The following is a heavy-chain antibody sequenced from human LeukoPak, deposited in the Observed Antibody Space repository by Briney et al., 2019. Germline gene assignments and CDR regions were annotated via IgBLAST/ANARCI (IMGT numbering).Heavy chain of an antibody. CDR3: AREGIDDYGDPKDAFDI. V-gene: IGHV3-30-3*01. CDR2: ISYDGSNK. J-gene: IGHJ3*02. Sequence: GGSLRLSCSASGXTFSSYARHWVRQAPGKGLEWVAVISYDGSNKYYADSVKGRFTISRDNSKNTLYLQMNSLRAEDTAVYYCAREGIDDYGDPKDAFDIWGQGTMVTVSS. CDR1: GXTFSSYA. D-gene: IGHD4-17*01.